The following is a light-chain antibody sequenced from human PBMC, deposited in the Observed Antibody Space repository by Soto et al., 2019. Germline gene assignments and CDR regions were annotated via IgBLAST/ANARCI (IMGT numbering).Light chain of an antibody. CDR1: SSDVGDYKS. V-gene: IGLV2-14*01. CDR2: EVS. J-gene: IGLJ2*01. Sequence: QSALTQPASVSGSPGQSSAISFSGTSSDVGDYKSVSWYQHHPGKVPKLVIFEVSNRPSGVSNRFSGSKSGNTASLTIARLQADDEADYYCASYINTNTLVFAGGTKLTVL. CDR3: ASYINTNTLV.